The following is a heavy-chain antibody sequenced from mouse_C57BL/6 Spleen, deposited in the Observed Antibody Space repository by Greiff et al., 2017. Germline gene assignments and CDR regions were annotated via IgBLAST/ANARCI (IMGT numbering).Heavy chain of an antibody. J-gene: IGHJ2*01. CDR3: ARRGLGRDFDY. CDR2: IYPGDGDT. D-gene: IGHD4-1*01. CDR1: GYAFSSYW. Sequence: VQLQESGAELVKPGASVKISCKASGYAFSSYWMNWVKQRPGKGLEWIGQIYPGDGDTNYNGKFKGKATLTADKSSSTAYMQLSSLTSEDSAVYFCARRGLGRDFDYWGQGTTLTVSS. V-gene: IGHV1-80*01.